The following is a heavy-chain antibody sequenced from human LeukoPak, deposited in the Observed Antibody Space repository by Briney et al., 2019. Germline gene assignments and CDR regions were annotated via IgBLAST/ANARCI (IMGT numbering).Heavy chain of an antibody. CDR1: GFTFSSYA. J-gene: IGHJ4*02. CDR2: ISGSGGST. Sequence: GGSLRLSCAASGFTFSSYAMSWVRQAPGKGLEWVSAISGSGGSTYYADSVKGRFTISRDNSKNTLYLQMNSLRAEDTAVYYCAKVGGSYDFWSGYLPYYFDYWGQGTPVTVSS. CDR3: AKVGGSYDFWSGYLPYYFDY. V-gene: IGHV3-23*01. D-gene: IGHD3-3*01.